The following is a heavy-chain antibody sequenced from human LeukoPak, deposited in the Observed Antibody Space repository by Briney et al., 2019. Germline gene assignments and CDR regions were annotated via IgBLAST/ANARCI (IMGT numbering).Heavy chain of an antibody. CDR2: ISYSGST. CDR3: ARGGRWLQFNY. J-gene: IGHJ4*02. Sequence: SETLSLTCTVSGGSVNSGTYYWSXIRQPPGKGLEWIAYISYSGSTNYNPSLKSRVTISVDTSKNQFSLRLSSVTAADTAVYYCARGGRWLQFNYWGQGTLVTVSS. D-gene: IGHD5-24*01. V-gene: IGHV4-61*01. CDR1: GGSVNSGTYY.